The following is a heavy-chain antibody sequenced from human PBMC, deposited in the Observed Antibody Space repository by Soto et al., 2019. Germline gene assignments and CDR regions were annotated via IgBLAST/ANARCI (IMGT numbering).Heavy chain of an antibody. J-gene: IGHJ5*02. CDR3: ARDVHYCSSTGCYYWFDP. CDR2: ITQDGSEK. V-gene: IGHV3-7*01. Sequence: EVQLVESGGALVQPGGSLRLSCAASGFTLSSHWMSWVRQAPGKGLEWVANITQDGSEKNYVDSVKGRFTISRENAKNSLYLQMNSLRAEDTAVYYCARDVHYCSSTGCYYWFDPWGQGTLVTVSS. D-gene: IGHD2-2*01. CDR1: GFTLSSHW.